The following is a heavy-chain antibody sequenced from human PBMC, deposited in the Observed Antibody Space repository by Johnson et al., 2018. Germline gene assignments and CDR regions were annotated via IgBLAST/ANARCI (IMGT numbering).Heavy chain of an antibody. J-gene: IGHJ3*01. CDR1: GYTFTIFD. Sequence: QVQLVESGAEVKKPGASVKVSCKTSGYTFTIFDINWVRQAAGKGLEWMGWMNPNNGDSDYIPKFQGRLTMTRDTSTNIAYMELRNLRSDHKAIYYFARRGLYYGFDLWGQGTMVTVSS. D-gene: IGHD3-10*01. CDR2: MNPNNGDS. V-gene: IGHV1-8*01. CDR3: ARRGLYYGFDL.